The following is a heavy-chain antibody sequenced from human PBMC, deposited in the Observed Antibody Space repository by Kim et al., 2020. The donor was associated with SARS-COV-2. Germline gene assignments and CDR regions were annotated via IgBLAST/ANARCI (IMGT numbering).Heavy chain of an antibody. CDR3: ASGGAAAGY. Sequence: GSIGYADSVTGRFPIARDNAKNSVYLKMNSLRAEDTAVYYCASGGAAAGYWGQGTLVTVSS. CDR2: GSI. V-gene: IGHV3-9*01. J-gene: IGHJ4*02. D-gene: IGHD6-13*01.